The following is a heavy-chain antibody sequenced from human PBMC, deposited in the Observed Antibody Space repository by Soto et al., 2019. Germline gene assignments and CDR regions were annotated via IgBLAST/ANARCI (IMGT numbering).Heavy chain of an antibody. CDR1: GFTFSSYG. CDR3: AKVGMGELLSDY. V-gene: IGHV3-30*18. CDR2: ISYDGSNK. D-gene: IGHD1-26*01. Sequence: QVQLVESGGGVVQPGRSLRLSCAASGFTFSSYGMHWVRQAPGKGLERVAVISYDGSNKYYADSVKGRFTISRDNSKTTLYLQMNSLRAEDTAVYYCAKVGMGELLSDYWGQGTLVTVSS. J-gene: IGHJ4*02.